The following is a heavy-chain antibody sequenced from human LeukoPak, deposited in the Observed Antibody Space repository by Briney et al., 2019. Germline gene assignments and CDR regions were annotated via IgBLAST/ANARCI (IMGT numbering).Heavy chain of an antibody. J-gene: IGHJ1*01. CDR2: IYYSGST. CDR3: ARAVKHDYGGNEYFQH. V-gene: IGHV4-59*01. D-gene: IGHD4-23*01. CDR1: GGSISSYY. Sequence: PSETLSLTCTVSGGSISSYYWSWIRQPPGKGLEWIGYIYYSGSTNYNPSLKSRVTISVDTSKNQFSLKLSSVTAADTAVYYCARAVKHDYGGNEYFQHWGQGTLVTVPS.